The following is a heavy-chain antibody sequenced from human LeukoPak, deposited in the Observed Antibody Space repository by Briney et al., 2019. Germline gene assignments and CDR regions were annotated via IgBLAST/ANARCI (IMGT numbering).Heavy chain of an antibody. J-gene: IGHJ4*02. V-gene: IGHV3-23*01. CDR2: ISGSGGST. CDR1: GFTFSSYA. CDR3: AKDQGITFGGVIAPFDY. Sequence: GGSLRLSCAASGFTFSSYAMSWVRQAPGKGLEWVSAISGSGGSTYYADSVKGRFTISRDNSKNTLYLQMNSLRAEDTAVYYCAKDQGITFGGVIAPFDYWGQGTLVTVSS. D-gene: IGHD3-16*02.